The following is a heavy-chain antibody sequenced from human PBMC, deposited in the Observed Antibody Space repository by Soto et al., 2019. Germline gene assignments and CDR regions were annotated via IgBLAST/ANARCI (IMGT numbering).Heavy chain of an antibody. J-gene: IGHJ6*02. CDR3: ARDCSGGSCYPRMDV. V-gene: IGHV3-21*01. CDR2: ISSSGYI. CDR1: GFNFNSYT. Sequence: EVQLVESGGGLVKPGGSLRLSCAASGFNFNSYTINWVRQAPGKRLEWLSSISSSGYIFSTDSVRGRFTISRDNAKNSVYLQINSLRAEDTAVYFCARDCSGGSCYPRMDVWGQGTTVTVS. D-gene: IGHD2-15*01.